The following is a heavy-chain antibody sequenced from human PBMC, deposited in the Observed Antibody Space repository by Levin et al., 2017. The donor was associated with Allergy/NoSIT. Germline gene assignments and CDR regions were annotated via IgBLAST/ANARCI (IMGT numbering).Heavy chain of an antibody. Sequence: AGGSLRLSCVASGFTFSSSSMTWVRQAPGKGLEWVSAITGSGAGTPHADSVKGRFTISRDNSKNTLYLQMNSLRAEDTAVYYCAKGGGGGWLDFWGQGTLLTVSS. J-gene: IGHJ5*01. V-gene: IGHV3-23*01. CDR2: ITGSGAGT. CDR1: GFTFSSSS. CDR3: AKGGGGGWLDF.